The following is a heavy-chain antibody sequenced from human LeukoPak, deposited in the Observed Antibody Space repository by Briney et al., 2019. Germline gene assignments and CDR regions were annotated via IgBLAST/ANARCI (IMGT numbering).Heavy chain of an antibody. CDR2: ISGSGGST. D-gene: IGHD2-8*02. Sequence: GGSLRLSCAASGFTFSSYAMSWVRQAPGKGLEWVSAISGSGGSTYYADSVKGRFTISRDNAKNSLYLQMNSLRAEDTAVYYCARDYWPDDAFDIWGQGTMVTVSS. J-gene: IGHJ3*02. CDR3: ARDYWPDDAFDI. V-gene: IGHV3-23*01. CDR1: GFTFSSYA.